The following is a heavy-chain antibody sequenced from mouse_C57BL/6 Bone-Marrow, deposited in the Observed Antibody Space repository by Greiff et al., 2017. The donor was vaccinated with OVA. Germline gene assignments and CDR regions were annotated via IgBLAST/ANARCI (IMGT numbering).Heavy chain of an antibody. CDR2: ISDGGSYT. J-gene: IGHJ3*01. D-gene: IGHD4-1*01. Sequence: EVQVVESGGGLVKPGGSLKLSCAASGFTFSSYAMSWVRQTPEKRLEWVATISDGGSYTYYPDNVKGRFTISRDNAKNNLYLQMSHLKSEDTAMYYCARDVLTFAYWGQGTLVTVSA. CDR3: ARDVLTFAY. CDR1: GFTFSSYA. V-gene: IGHV5-4*01.